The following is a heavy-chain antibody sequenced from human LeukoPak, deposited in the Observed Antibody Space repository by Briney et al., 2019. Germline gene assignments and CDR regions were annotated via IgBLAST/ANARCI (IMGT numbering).Heavy chain of an antibody. V-gene: IGHV3-30*02. Sequence: GGSLRLSCAASGFTFNNYDMHWIRQAPGKGLEWVAFIRFDGSDKYYADSVKGRFTISRDNSKNTLSLQMNSLRAEDTAVYYCANGPHYDILTGYYKVRSHLDYWGQGALVTVSS. CDR3: ANGPHYDILTGYYKVRSHLDY. CDR2: IRFDGSDK. D-gene: IGHD3-9*01. J-gene: IGHJ4*02. CDR1: GFTFNNYD.